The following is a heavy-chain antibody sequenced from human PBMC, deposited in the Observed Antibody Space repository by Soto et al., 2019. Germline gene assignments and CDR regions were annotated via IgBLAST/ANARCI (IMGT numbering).Heavy chain of an antibody. CDR2: IYSAGSA. V-gene: IGHV3-66*01. D-gene: IGHD3-9*01. CDR1: GFTVSSYR. Sequence: PGGSLRLSCAASGFTVSSYRMSWVRQAPGKGLEWVSVIYSAGSADFADSVKGRFTISRDNSKNTLYLQMGSLRAEDMAVYYCARDLNNYDILTGYLAPYYYYYGMDVWGQGTTVTVSS. J-gene: IGHJ6*02. CDR3: ARDLNNYDILTGYLAPYYYYYGMDV.